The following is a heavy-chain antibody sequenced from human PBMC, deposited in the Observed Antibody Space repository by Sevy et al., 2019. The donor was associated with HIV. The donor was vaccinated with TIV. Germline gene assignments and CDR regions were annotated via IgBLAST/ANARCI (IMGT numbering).Heavy chain of an antibody. CDR2: LKSDVYGGTV. Sequence: GGSLRLSCTASGFTFGDYSMSWVRQAPGKGLEWVAFLKSDVYGGTVDHAASVRGRFVISGDDSKTIAYLQMNDLKTEDTGVYYCTRWKAAQSIFDYWGQGALVTVSS. CDR3: TRWKAAQSIFDY. D-gene: IGHD6-13*01. CDR1: GFTFGDYS. V-gene: IGHV3-49*04. J-gene: IGHJ4*02.